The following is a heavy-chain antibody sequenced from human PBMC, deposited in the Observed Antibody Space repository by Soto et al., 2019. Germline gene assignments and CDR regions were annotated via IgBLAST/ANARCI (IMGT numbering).Heavy chain of an antibody. D-gene: IGHD1-1*01. CDR3: EKAKLDLDFDY. Sequence: EVQLLESGGGLVQPGGSLRLSCAASGFTFSSYAMSWVRPAPGKGMEWDSAISGSGGSTYYADSVKCRFTSSRDNSKNTPDLKMNSLRAEDTAVYYCEKAKLDLDFDYWGQGTRVTVSS. J-gene: IGHJ4*02. V-gene: IGHV3-23*01. CDR1: GFTFSSYA. CDR2: ISGSGGST.